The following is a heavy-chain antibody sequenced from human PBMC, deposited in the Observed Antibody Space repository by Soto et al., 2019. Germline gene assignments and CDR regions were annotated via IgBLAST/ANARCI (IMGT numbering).Heavy chain of an antibody. V-gene: IGHV4-31*03. CDR1: GGSISSSSYY. J-gene: IGHJ2*01. D-gene: IGHD3-9*01. Sequence: PSQTLSLTCTVSGGSISSSSYYSGRIRQPPGKGLEWIGHIYHSGRTYYKSSLKSRLTFSVDTSKNHFSLKLTSVTAADTAVYYCARGTDTWFFALWGRGTLVTSPQ. CDR2: IYHSGRT. CDR3: ARGTDTWFFAL.